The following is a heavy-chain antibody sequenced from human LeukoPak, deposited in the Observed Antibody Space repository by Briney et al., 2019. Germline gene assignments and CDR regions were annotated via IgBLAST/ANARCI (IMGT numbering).Heavy chain of an antibody. CDR2: ISGSGGST. D-gene: IGHD6-13*01. V-gene: IGHV3-23*01. Sequence: PGGTLRLSCAASGFTFSSYGMSWVRQAPGKGLEWVSAISGSGGSTYYADSVKGRFTISRDNSKNTLYLQMNSLRAEDTAVYYCVWKQQLFLIEYFQHWGQGTLVTVSS. CDR3: VWKQQLFLIEYFQH. CDR1: GFTFSSYG. J-gene: IGHJ1*01.